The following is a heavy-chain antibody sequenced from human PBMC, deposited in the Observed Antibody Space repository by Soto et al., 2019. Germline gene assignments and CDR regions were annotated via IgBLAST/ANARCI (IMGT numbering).Heavy chain of an antibody. CDR2: IIPVFGTT. Sequence: QAQLVQSGAEVKKPGSSVKVSCKASGGTFSSSAVNWVRQAPGQGLEWMGEIIPVFGTTNSAQKFQARLTITADESTSTAYMELSSLRSEDTAVYFCARSGTATNFDYWGQGTLVTVSS. V-gene: IGHV1-69*01. J-gene: IGHJ4*02. CDR3: ARSGTATNFDY. CDR1: GGTFSSSA. D-gene: IGHD2-15*01.